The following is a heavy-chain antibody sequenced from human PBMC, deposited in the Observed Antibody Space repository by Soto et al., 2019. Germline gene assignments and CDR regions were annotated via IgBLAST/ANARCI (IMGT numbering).Heavy chain of an antibody. V-gene: IGHV3-23*01. CDR1: GFTFSSYA. Sequence: EVQLLESGGGLVQPGGSLRLSCAASGFTFSSYAMSWVRQAPGKGLEWVSAISGSGGSTYYADSVKGRFTISRDNSQNPLYLQMNSLRAEDTAVYSCAYSSTPFDYWGQGTLVTVSS. J-gene: IGHJ4*02. D-gene: IGHD6-13*01. CDR2: ISGSGGST. CDR3: AYSSTPFDY.